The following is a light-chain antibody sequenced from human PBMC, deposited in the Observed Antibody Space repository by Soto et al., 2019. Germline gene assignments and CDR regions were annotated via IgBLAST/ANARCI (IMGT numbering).Light chain of an antibody. CDR3: QQLNSYPRA. J-gene: IGKJ1*01. CDR2: AAS. V-gene: IGKV1-9*01. CDR1: QDISSH. Sequence: DIQLTQSPFFLSASVGDRVTITCRASQDISSHLAWYQEKPGKAPRLLIYAASTLQSGVPARFSGSGSGTEFTLTVTNLQPEDFATYYCQQLNSYPRAFGQGTKVDVK.